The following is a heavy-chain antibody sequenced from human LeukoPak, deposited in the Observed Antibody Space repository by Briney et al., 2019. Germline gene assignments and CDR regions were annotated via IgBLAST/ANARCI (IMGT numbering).Heavy chain of an antibody. V-gene: IGHV3-48*01. Sequence: GGSLSLSCGASGFSFNVYSMSWVRQAPGKGLEWIAYITSSGRTIHYADSVKGRFTISRDNAKDSLYLQMNSLRVEDTAVYYCARVAVEMDHDYWGHGTLVTVAS. CDR1: GFSFNVYS. CDR2: ITSSGRTI. D-gene: IGHD5-24*01. J-gene: IGHJ4*01. CDR3: ARVAVEMDHDY.